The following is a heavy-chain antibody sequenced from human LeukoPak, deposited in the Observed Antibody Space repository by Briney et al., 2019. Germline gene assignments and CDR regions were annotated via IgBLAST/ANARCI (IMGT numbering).Heavy chain of an antibody. D-gene: IGHD6-13*01. J-gene: IGHJ5*02. V-gene: IGHV1-2*02. CDR1: GYTFTGYY. Sequence: ASVKVSCKASGYTFTGYYMHWVRQAPGQGLEWMGWINPNSGAANYAQKFQGRVTMTRDTSISTAYMELSRLRSDDTAVYYCARDRIAAAGTTNWFDPWGQGTLVTVSS. CDR3: ARDRIAAAGTTNWFDP. CDR2: INPNSGAA.